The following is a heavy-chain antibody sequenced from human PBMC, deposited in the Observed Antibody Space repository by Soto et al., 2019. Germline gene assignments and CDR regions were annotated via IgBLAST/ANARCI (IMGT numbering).Heavy chain of an antibody. CDR1: GVPYSKYA. V-gene: IGHV1-69*13. Sequence: GASVKVSCKVAGVPYSKYAINWVRQAPGQGLEWMGGVIHLFESPKYAQRFQGRLTITADESTSTAYMQLSSLRSEDMAMYYCARGTSYYFAMDVWGQGTTVTVSS. CDR3: ARGTSYYFAMDV. D-gene: IGHD3-10*01. J-gene: IGHJ6*02. CDR2: VIHLFESP.